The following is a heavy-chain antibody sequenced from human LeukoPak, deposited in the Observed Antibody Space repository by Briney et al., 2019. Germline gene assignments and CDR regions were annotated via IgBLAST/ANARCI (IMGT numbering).Heavy chain of an antibody. CDR3: ARGRPSDWYRKGPVP. V-gene: IGHV4-34*01. CDR1: DASFSGYY. J-gene: IGHJ5*02. Sequence: SETLILTYTVYDASFSGYYWCWLRQPPGKGLEWIGEINHSGSTNYNPSLKSRVTISVDTSKNQFSLNLRSVTAADTAAYYCARGRPSDWYRKGPVPWGQGTLVTVSS. D-gene: IGHD6-19*01. CDR2: INHSGST.